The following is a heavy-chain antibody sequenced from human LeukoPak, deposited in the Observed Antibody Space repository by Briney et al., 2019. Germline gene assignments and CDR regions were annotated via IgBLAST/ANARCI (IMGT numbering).Heavy chain of an antibody. J-gene: IGHJ4*02. V-gene: IGHV3-53*01. Sequence: GGSLRLSCVASGFTFRNCGMTWVRQAPGKGLEWVSVIYSGGSTYYADSVKGRFTISRDNSKNTLYLQMNSLRAEDTAVYYCARVSDSSGWFFDYWGQGTLVTVSS. CDR1: GFTFRNCG. CDR2: IYSGGST. CDR3: ARVSDSSGWFFDY. D-gene: IGHD6-19*01.